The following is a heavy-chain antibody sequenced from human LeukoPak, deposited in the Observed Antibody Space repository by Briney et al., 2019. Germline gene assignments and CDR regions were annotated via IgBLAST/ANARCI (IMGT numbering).Heavy chain of an antibody. Sequence: SQTLSLTCSVSGGSISSGGYYWSWIRQPAGKGLEWIGRIYTSGSTYYNPSLKSRVTISVDTSKNQFSLKLSSVTAADTAVYYCARAGDYGDYYGGEVDYWGQGTLVTVSS. CDR1: GGSISSGGYY. CDR2: IYTSGST. D-gene: IGHD4-17*01. CDR3: ARAGDYGDYYGGEVDY. V-gene: IGHV4-61*02. J-gene: IGHJ4*02.